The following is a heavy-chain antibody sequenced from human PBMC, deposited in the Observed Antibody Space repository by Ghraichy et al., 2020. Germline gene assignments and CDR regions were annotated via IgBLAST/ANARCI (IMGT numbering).Heavy chain of an antibody. CDR1: GYRFPTYW. Sequence: GGSLRLSCQGSGYRFPTYWIGWVRQMPGKGLEWVAIIYPDDSDSKYSPSFQGRVTVSADKSINTAYLQWSSLKASDTGMYYCARLASGIDLWGPGTLITVSS. V-gene: IGHV5-51*01. J-gene: IGHJ5*02. CDR3: ARLASGIDL. CDR2: IYPDDSDS. D-gene: IGHD6-19*01.